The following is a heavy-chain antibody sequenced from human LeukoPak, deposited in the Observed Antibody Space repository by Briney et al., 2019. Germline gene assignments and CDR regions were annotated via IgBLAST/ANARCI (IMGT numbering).Heavy chain of an antibody. CDR1: GFTFSSYG. CDR2: IRYDGSNK. V-gene: IGHV3-30*02. CDR3: ARDHSVSIVGATRGEYFQH. J-gene: IGHJ1*01. D-gene: IGHD1-26*01. Sequence: PGGSLRLSCAASGFTFSSYGMHWVRQAPGKGLEWVAFIRYDGSNKYYADSVKGRFTISRDNSKNTLYLQMNSLRAEDTAVYYCARDHSVSIVGATRGEYFQHWGQGTLVTVSS.